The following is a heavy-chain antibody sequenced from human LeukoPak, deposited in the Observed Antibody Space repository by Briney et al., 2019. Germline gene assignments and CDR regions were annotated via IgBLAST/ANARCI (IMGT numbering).Heavy chain of an antibody. CDR2: ISYDGSNK. Sequence: GGSLRLSCAASGFTFSSYAMHWVRQAPGKGLEWVAVISYDGSNKYCADSVKGRFTISRGNSKNTLYLQMNSLRAEDTAVYYCARPYCSGGSCYSFNYFDYWGQGTLVTVSS. CDR1: GFTFSSYA. V-gene: IGHV3-30*04. CDR3: ARPYCSGGSCYSFNYFDY. J-gene: IGHJ4*02. D-gene: IGHD2-15*01.